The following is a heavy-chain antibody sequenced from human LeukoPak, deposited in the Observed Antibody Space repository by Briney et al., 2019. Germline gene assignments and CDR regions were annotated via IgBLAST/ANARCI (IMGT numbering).Heavy chain of an antibody. CDR1: GGTFSSYA. Sequence: SVKVSCKASGGTFSSYAISWVRQAPGQGLEWMGRIIPIFGIANYAQKFQGRVTTTADKSTSTAYMELSSLRSEDTAVYYCARCISGSYYFDYWGQGTLVTVSS. J-gene: IGHJ4*02. V-gene: IGHV1-69*04. CDR2: IIPIFGIA. D-gene: IGHD1-26*01. CDR3: ARCISGSYYFDY.